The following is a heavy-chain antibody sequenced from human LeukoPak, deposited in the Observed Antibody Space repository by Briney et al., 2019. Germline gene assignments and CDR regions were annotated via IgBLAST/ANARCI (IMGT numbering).Heavy chain of an antibody. CDR3: ARRDYYDSSGYYR. CDR2: INHSGST. D-gene: IGHD3-22*01. J-gene: IGHJ5*02. CDR1: GGSFSGYY. Sequence: SETLSLTCAVYGGSFSGYYWSWIRPPPGKGLEWIGEINHSGSTNYNPSLKSRVTISVDTSKNQFSLKLSSVTAADTAVYYCARRDYYDSSGYYRWGQGTLVTVSS. V-gene: IGHV4-34*01.